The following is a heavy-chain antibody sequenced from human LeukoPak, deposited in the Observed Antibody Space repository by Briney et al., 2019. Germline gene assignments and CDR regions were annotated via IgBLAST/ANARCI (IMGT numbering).Heavy chain of an antibody. Sequence: GGSLRLSCAASGFTVSSNYMSWVRQAPGKGLEWVSVIYSGGPTYYADSVKGRFTISRDNSKNTVYLQMNSLRGEDTAVYFCARGWVVATGGFDMWGQGTMVTVSS. CDR2: IYSGGPT. CDR1: GFTVSSNY. J-gene: IGHJ3*02. CDR3: ARGWVVATGGFDM. D-gene: IGHD2-8*02. V-gene: IGHV3-53*01.